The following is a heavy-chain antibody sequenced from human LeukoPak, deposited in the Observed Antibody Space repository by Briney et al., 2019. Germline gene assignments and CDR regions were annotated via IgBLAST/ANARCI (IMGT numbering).Heavy chain of an antibody. CDR2: ISSSSSYI. CDR3: ASDFFYYYDSSGHDAFDI. V-gene: IGHV3-21*01. D-gene: IGHD3-22*01. CDR1: GFTFSSYS. Sequence: GGSLRLSCAASGFTFSSYSMTWVRQAPGKGLEWVSSISSSSSYIYYADSVKGRFTISRDNAKNSLYLQMNSLRAEDTAVYYCASDFFYYYDSSGHDAFDIWGQGTMVTVSS. J-gene: IGHJ3*02.